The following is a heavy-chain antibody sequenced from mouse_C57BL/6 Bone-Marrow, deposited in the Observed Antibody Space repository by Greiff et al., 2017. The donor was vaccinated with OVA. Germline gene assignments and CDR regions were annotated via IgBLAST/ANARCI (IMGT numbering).Heavy chain of an antibody. V-gene: IGHV3-6*01. D-gene: IGHD4-1*01. J-gene: IGHJ1*03. Sequence: EVKLLESGPGLVKPSQSLSLTCSVTGYSITSGYYWNWIRQFPGNKLEWMGYISYDGSNNYNPSLKNRISITRDTSKNQFFLKLNSVTTEDTATYYCARDRGWDESYWYFDVWGTGTTVTVSS. CDR3: ARDRGWDESYWYFDV. CDR2: ISYDGSN. CDR1: GYSITSGYY.